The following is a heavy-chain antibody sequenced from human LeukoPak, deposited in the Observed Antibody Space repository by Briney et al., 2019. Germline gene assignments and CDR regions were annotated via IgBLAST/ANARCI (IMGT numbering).Heavy chain of an antibody. CDR1: GFNFYTHA. Sequence: GGSLRLSCAASGFNFYTHAMSWVRQAPGKGLEWVSAISGSGGSTYYADSVKGRFTISRDNSKNTLYLQMNSLRAEDTAVYYCARALVLRHAFDIWGQGTMVTVSS. D-gene: IGHD5/OR15-5a*01. CDR3: ARALVLRHAFDI. J-gene: IGHJ3*02. CDR2: ISGSGGST. V-gene: IGHV3-23*01.